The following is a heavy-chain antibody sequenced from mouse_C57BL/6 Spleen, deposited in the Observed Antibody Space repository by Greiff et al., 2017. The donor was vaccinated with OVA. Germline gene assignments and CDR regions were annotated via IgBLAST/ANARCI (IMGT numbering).Heavy chain of an antibody. J-gene: IGHJ3*01. CDR3: ERALVAAVVATEAD. V-gene: IGHV1-55*01. CDR2: IYPGSGST. CDR1: GYTFTSYW. D-gene: IGHD1-1*01. Sequence: QVQLQQPGAELVKPGASVKMSCKASGYTFTSYWITWVKQRPGQGLEWIGDIYPGSGSTNYNEKFKSKATLTVDTSSSTAYMQLRSLTSEDSAVDYCERALVAAVVATEADWGQGTLVTVSA.